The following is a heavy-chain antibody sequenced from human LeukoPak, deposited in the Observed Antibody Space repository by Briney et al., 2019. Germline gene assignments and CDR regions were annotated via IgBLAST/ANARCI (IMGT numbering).Heavy chain of an antibody. CDR1: GYTFTSYD. J-gene: IGHJ4*02. D-gene: IGHD4-17*01. CDR3: ARGRTKPNRSTVTTD. V-gene: IGHV1-8*01. CDR2: MNPNSGNT. Sequence: ASVKVSCKASGYTFTSYDINWVRQATGQGLEWMGWMNPNSGNTGYAQKFQGRVTMTRNTSISTAYMELSSLRSEDTAVYYCARGRTKPNRSTVTTDWGQGTLVTVSS.